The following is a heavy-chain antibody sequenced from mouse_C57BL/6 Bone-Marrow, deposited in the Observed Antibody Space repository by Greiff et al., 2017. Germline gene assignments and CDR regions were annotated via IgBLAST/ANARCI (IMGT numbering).Heavy chain of an antibody. V-gene: IGHV2-2*01. Sequence: VQLQQSGPGLVQPSQSLSITCTVSGFSLTSYGVHWVRQSPGKGLEWLGVIWSGGSPDYNAAFISRLSISKDNSKSQVFFKMNSLQADDTAIYYCARSPFDYWGQGTTLTVSS. J-gene: IGHJ2*01. CDR1: GFSLTSYG. CDR2: IWSGGSP. CDR3: ARSPFDY.